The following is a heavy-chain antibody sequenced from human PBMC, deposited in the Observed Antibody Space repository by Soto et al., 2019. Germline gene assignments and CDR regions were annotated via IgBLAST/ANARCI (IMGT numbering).Heavy chain of an antibody. Sequence: ASVKVSCKASGYTFTSYAMHWVRQAPGQRLEWMGWINAGNGNTKYSQKFQGRVTITRDTSASTAYMELSSLRSEDTAVYYCAREQLAAAGKTYYYYGMDVWGQGTTVTVSS. CDR2: INAGNGNT. J-gene: IGHJ6*02. CDR3: AREQLAAAGKTYYYYGMDV. V-gene: IGHV1-3*01. D-gene: IGHD6-13*01. CDR1: GYTFTSYA.